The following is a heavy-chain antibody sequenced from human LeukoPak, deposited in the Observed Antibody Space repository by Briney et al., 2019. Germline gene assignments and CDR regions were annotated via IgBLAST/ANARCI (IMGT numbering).Heavy chain of an antibody. J-gene: IGHJ4*02. CDR1: RGSVSSSTYY. V-gene: IGHV4-39*07. CDR3: TAEKNGSPHY. Sequence: SETLSLTCTVSRGSVSSSTYYWSWVRQPPGKGLEWIASIYYTGSTYYNPSLKSRVTISLDMSKNGFFLTMTSVTAADTAVYFCTAEKNGSPHYWGQGTQVTVSS. D-gene: IGHD2-8*01. CDR2: IYYTGST.